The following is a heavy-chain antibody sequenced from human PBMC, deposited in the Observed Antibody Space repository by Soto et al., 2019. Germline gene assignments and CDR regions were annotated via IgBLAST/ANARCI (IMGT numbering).Heavy chain of an antibody. J-gene: IGHJ4*02. Sequence: QVQLVQSGAEVKKPGASVKVSCKASGYTFNTYSISWVRQAPGQGLEWMGWISGYNGDTHYAQKFQGRVTMTTDTSTSTAYMELRSLRSDDTAMYYCARVNVLSYVDTAMVDYFDYWGQGTLVTVSS. D-gene: IGHD5-18*01. CDR1: GYTFNTYS. V-gene: IGHV1-18*01. CDR2: ISGYNGDT. CDR3: ARVNVLSYVDTAMVDYFDY.